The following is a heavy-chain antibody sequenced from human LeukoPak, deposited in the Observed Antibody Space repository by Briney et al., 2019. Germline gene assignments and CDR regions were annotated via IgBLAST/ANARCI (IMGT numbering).Heavy chain of an antibody. V-gene: IGHV1-2*02. CDR3: AREPVTGTLNFFDP. D-gene: IGHD6-19*01. J-gene: IGHJ5*02. CDR2: IKPNSGGT. Sequence: GASVKVSCKASGYTFTDYYLHWVRQAPGQGLEWMGWIKPNSGGTNYAHKFQGRVTMTRDTSLNTAYMELNRLISDDTAVYYCAREPVTGTLNFFDPWGQGALVTATS. CDR1: GYTFTDYY.